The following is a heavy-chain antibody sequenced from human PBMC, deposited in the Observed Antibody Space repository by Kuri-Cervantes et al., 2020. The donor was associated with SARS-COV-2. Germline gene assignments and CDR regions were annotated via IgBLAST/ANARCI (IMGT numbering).Heavy chain of an antibody. D-gene: IGHD3-10*02. CDR2: INPNSGGT. V-gene: IGHV1-2*02. J-gene: IGHJ4*02. Sequence: ASVKVSCKASGYTFTGYYMHWVRQAPGQGLEWMGWINPNSGGTNYAQKFQGRVTMTRDTSISTAYMELGRLRSDDTAVYYCERGGYGGRFDYYYVREVHFDYWGQGTLVTVSS. CDR3: ERGGYGGRFDYYYVREVHFDY. CDR1: GYTFTGYY.